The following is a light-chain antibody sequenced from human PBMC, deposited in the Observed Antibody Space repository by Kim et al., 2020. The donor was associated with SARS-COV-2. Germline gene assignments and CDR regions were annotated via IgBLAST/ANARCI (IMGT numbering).Light chain of an antibody. CDR1: ELGEKY. J-gene: IGLJ2*01. Sequence: SSELTQPPSVSVSPGQTASITCSGDELGEKYVCWYQQKPGQSPLLVIYQDYKRPSGIPERFSGSNSGNTATLTISGTQPMDEAEYYCQAWDSGTVFGGGTQLTVL. CDR3: QAWDSGTV. V-gene: IGLV3-1*01. CDR2: QDY.